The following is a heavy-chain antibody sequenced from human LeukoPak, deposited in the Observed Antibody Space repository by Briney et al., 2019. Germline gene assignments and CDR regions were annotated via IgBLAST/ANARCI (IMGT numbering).Heavy chain of an antibody. D-gene: IGHD5-18*01. CDR3: AKDRGGAMVVTFFDY. CDR2: INHNGNVN. V-gene: IGHV3-7*03. Sequence: GGSLRLSCAASGFTFSSYWMNWARQAPGKGLEWVASINHNGNVNYYVDSVKGRFTISRDNAKNSLYLQMNSLRAEDTALYYCAKDRGGAMVVTFFDYWGQGTLVTVSS. J-gene: IGHJ4*02. CDR1: GFTFSSYW.